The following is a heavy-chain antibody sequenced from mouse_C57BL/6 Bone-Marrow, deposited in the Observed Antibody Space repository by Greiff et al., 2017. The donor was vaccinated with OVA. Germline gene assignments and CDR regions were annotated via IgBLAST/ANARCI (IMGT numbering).Heavy chain of an antibody. CDR1: GYTFTSYW. V-gene: IGHV1-69*01. J-gene: IGHJ3*01. Sequence: QVQLKQSGAELVMPGASVKLSCKASGYTFTSYWMHWVKQRPGQGLEWIGEIDPSDSYTNYNQKFKGKSTLTVDKSSSTAYMQLSSLTSEDSAVYYCARGIYYYGSSIFAYWGQGTLVTVSA. CDR2: IDPSDSYT. CDR3: ARGIYYYGSSIFAY. D-gene: IGHD1-1*01.